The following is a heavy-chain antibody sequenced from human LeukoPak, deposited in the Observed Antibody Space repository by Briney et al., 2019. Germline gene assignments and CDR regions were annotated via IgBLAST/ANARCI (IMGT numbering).Heavy chain of an antibody. CDR2: IYYSGST. J-gene: IGHJ4*02. CDR1: GGSISSCGYY. D-gene: IGHD1-26*01. CDR3: ARAGGSGSHFDY. V-gene: IGHV4-31*03. Sequence: PSETLSLTCTVSGGSISSCGYYWSWIRQHPGKGLEWIGYIYYSGSTYYNPSLKSRVTISVDTSKNQFSLKLSSVTAADTAVYYCARAGGSGSHFDYWGQGTLVTVSS.